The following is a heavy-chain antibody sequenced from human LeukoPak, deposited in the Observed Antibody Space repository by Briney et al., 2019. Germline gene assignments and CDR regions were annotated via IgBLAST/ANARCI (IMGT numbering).Heavy chain of an antibody. CDR1: GFTFSSYG. CDR2: IWHDGSNK. V-gene: IGHV3-33*01. J-gene: IGHJ4*02. Sequence: PGGSLRLSCAASGFTFSSYGMHWVRQAPGKGLEWVAVIWHDGSNKYYADSVKGRFTISRDNSKNTPYLQMNSLRAEDTAVYYCARDGFHYYDSSGYYYPDYWGQGTLVTVSS. CDR3: ARDGFHYYDSSGYYYPDY. D-gene: IGHD3-22*01.